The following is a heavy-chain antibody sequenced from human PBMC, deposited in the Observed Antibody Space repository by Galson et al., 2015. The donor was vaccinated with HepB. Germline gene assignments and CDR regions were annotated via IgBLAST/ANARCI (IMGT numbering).Heavy chain of an antibody. V-gene: IGHV5-10-1*01. D-gene: IGHD3-22*01. Sequence: QSGAEVKKPGESLRISCKGSGYSFTSYWISWVRQMPGKGLEWMGRIDPSDSYTNYSPSFQGHVTISADKSISTAYLQWSSLKASDTAMYYCARFSLLEGIVVPAHFDYWGQGTLVTVSS. CDR1: GYSFTSYW. CDR3: ARFSLLEGIVVPAHFDY. CDR2: IDPSDSYT. J-gene: IGHJ4*02.